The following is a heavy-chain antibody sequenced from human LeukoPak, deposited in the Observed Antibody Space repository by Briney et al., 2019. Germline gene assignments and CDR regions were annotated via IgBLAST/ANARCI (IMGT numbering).Heavy chain of an antibody. CDR3: ARVSGGSYPWFDY. CDR2: IYYSGST. V-gene: IGHV4-31*03. Sequence: PSETLSLTCTVSGGSISSGGYYWSWIRQHPGKGLEWIGYIYYSGSTYYNPSLKSRVTISVDKSKNQFSLKLSSVTAADTAVYYCARVSGGSYPWFDYWGQGTLVTVSS. CDR1: GGSISSGGYY. D-gene: IGHD1-26*01. J-gene: IGHJ4*02.